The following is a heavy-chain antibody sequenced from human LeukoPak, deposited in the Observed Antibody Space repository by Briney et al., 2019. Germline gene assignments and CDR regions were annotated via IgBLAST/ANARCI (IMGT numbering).Heavy chain of an antibody. CDR3: ARGPYGSGGYLAFDI. Sequence: SETLSLTCTVSGGSISSSSYYWGWIRQPPGKGLEWIGSIYYSGSTYYNPSLKSRVTISVDTSKNQFSLKLSSVTAADTAVYYCARGPYGSGGYLAFDIWGQGTMVTVSS. CDR2: IYYSGST. V-gene: IGHV4-39*07. J-gene: IGHJ3*02. D-gene: IGHD3-10*01. CDR1: GGSISSSSYY.